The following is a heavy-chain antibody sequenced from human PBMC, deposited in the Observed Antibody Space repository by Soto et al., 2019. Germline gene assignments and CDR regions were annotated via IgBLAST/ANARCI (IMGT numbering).Heavy chain of an antibody. CDR3: LPELPITMIVDLRFDY. CDR1: GFTFSNAW. J-gene: IGHJ4*02. V-gene: IGHV3-15*01. D-gene: IGHD3-22*01. CDR2: IKSKTDGGTT. Sequence: GGSLRLSCAASGFTFSNAWMSWVRQAPGKGLEWVGRIKSKTDGGTTDYAAPVKGRFTISRDDSKNTLYLQMNSLKTEDTAVYYCLPELPITMIVDLRFDYWGQGTLVTVSS.